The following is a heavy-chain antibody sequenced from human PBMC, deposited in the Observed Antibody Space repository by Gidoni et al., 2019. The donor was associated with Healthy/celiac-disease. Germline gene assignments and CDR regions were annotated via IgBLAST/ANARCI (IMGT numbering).Heavy chain of an antibody. CDR3: AKGRSWGSSWIGGNWFDP. Sequence: EVQLVESGGGLVQPGRSLRLSCAASGFTFVDYALHWVRQAPGKGRGCVSGISLNSGSIGYADAVKGRFTISRDNAKNSLYLQMNSLRAEDTALYYCAKGRSWGSSWIGGNWFDPWGQGTLVTVSS. V-gene: IGHV3-9*01. CDR2: ISLNSGSI. J-gene: IGHJ5*02. D-gene: IGHD6-13*01. CDR1: GFTFVDYA.